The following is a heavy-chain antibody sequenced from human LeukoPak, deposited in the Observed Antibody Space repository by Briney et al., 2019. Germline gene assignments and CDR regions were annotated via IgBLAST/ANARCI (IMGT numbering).Heavy chain of an antibody. V-gene: IGHV5-51*01. D-gene: IGHD2-21*02. Sequence: GESLKISCKGSGYSFTSYWIGWVRQMPGKGLEWMGIIYPGDSDTRYSPSFQGQVTISADKSISTAYLQWSSLKASDTAMYYCARTLAYCGGDCLDAFDIWGQGTMVTVSS. CDR2: IYPGDSDT. CDR1: GYSFTSYW. J-gene: IGHJ3*02. CDR3: ARTLAYCGGDCLDAFDI.